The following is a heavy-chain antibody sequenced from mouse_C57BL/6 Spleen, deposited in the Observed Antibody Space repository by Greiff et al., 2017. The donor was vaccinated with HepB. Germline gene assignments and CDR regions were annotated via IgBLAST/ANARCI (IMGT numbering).Heavy chain of an antibody. J-gene: IGHJ2*01. V-gene: IGHV10-3*01. CDR3: VRERTGTYYFDY. Sequence: GGGLVQPKGSLKLSCAASGFTFNTYAMHWVRQAPGKGSEWVARIRSKSSNYATYYADSVKDRFTISRDDSQSMLYLQMNNLKTEDTAMYYCVRERTGTYYFDYWGQGTTLTVSS. D-gene: IGHD4-1*01. CDR2: IRSKSSNYAT. CDR1: GFTFNTYA.